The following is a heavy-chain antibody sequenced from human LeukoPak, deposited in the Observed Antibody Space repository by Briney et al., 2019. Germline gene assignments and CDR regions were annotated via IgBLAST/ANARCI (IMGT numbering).Heavy chain of an antibody. V-gene: IGHV3-23*01. CDR3: AKRDF. J-gene: IGHJ4*02. Sequence: GGSLRLSCAASGFTFSSFAMNWVRQAPGKGLEWDSSISGSGGTTYYAGSVKGRFTVSRDNSKNTLFLQMNSLRADDTAIYYCAKRDFWGQGTLVTVSS. CDR2: ISGSGGTT. CDR1: GFTFSSFA.